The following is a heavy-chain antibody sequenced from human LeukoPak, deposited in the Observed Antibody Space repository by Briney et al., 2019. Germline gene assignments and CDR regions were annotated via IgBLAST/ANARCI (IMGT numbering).Heavy chain of an antibody. V-gene: IGHV1-3*01. CDR1: GYTFTSYA. J-gene: IGHJ3*02. CDR2: INAGNGNT. Sequence: ASVKVSCKASGYTFTSYAMHWVRQAPGQRLEWMGWINAGNGNTKYSQKFQGRVTITRDTSASTAYMELSSLRSEDTAVYYCARVHLVGTMIVLATGAFDIWGQGTMVTVSS. D-gene: IGHD3-22*01. CDR3: ARVHLVGTMIVLATGAFDI.